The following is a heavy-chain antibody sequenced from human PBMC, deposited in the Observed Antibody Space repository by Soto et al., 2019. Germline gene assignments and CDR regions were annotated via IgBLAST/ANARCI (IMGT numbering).Heavy chain of an antibody. CDR3: ANRNSYDNSGHTYPYFDF. CDR2: ISGSGDTT. V-gene: IGHV3-23*01. CDR1: GLRFSNYD. Sequence: EVKLLESGGGSVQPGGPLRLSCAASGLRFSNYDMSWVRQAPGKGLEWVSTISGSGDTTYYADSVKGRFTISRDNSKNTVYLPMNSLRVEDTAVYYCANRNSYDNSGHTYPYFDFWGQGSLVTVSS. D-gene: IGHD3-22*01. J-gene: IGHJ4*02.